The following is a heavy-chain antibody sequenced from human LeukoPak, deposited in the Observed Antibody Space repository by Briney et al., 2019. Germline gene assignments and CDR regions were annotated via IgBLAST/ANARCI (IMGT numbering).Heavy chain of an antibody. CDR1: GGSFSGYY. J-gene: IGHJ4*02. CDR2: INHSGST. D-gene: IGHD4-11*01. Sequence: SETLSLTCAVYGGSFSGYYWSWIRQPPGKGLEWIGEINHSGSTNYNPSLKSRVTISVDTSENQFSLKLSSVTAADTAVYYCASGSYSNLDYWGQGTLVTVSS. V-gene: IGHV4-34*01. CDR3: ASGSYSNLDY.